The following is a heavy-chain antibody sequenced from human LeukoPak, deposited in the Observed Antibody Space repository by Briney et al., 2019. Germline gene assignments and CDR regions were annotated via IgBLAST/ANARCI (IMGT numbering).Heavy chain of an antibody. J-gene: IGHJ3*02. D-gene: IGHD1-1*01. CDR2: IKSKIDGETT. CDR1: GFTFSNGW. Sequence: GGSLRLSCAASGFTFSNGWLSWVRQAPGKGLEWVGRIKSKIDGETTDYAAPVKGRFTISRDDSKSTLYLQMSSLKTEDTAVYYCTTGGADTGSFDIWGQGTMVSVSS. CDR3: TTGGADTGSFDI. V-gene: IGHV3-15*01.